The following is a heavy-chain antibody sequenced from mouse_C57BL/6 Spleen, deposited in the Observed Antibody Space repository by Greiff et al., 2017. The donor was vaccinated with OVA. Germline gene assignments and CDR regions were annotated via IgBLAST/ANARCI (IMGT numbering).Heavy chain of an antibody. CDR2: IDPENGDT. V-gene: IGHV14-4*01. J-gene: IGHJ3*01. CDR3: TTRTGAWFAD. CDR1: GFNIKDDY. Sequence: EVQLQQSGAELVRPGASVKLSCTASGFNIKDDYMHWVKQRPEQGLEWIGWIDPENGDTEYASKFQGKATITADTSSNTAYLQLSSLTSEDTAVYYCTTRTGAWFADWGQGTLVTVSA. D-gene: IGHD4-1*01.